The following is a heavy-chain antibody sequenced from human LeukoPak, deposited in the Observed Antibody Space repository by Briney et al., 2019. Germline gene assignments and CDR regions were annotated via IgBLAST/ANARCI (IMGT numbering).Heavy chain of an antibody. J-gene: IGHJ4*02. D-gene: IGHD1-26*01. Sequence: GRSLRLSCVASGFTFSSYGMSWVRQAPGEGLEWVSAISGSGGKTYNADSVKGRFTISRDNSRKTLYLQMNSLRAEDTAVYYCAKDGGSYQFDSWGQGTLVTVSS. V-gene: IGHV3-23*01. CDR1: GFTFSSYG. CDR3: AKDGGSYQFDS. CDR2: ISGSGGKT.